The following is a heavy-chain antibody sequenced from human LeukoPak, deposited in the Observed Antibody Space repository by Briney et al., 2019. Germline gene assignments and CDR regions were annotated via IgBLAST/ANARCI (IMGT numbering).Heavy chain of an antibody. CDR3: VRHEAYYCLDC. V-gene: IGHV3-74*01. CDR1: GFTFSTYW. J-gene: IGHJ4*02. Sequence: GGSLRLSCGASGFTFSTYWMHWVRQAPGKGLVWVSRINSDGSSTTYADSVKGRFTISRDNAKNTLYLQMNSLRAEDTAVYYCVRHEAYYCLDCWGQGTLVTVSS. CDR2: INSDGSST. D-gene: IGHD3-16*01.